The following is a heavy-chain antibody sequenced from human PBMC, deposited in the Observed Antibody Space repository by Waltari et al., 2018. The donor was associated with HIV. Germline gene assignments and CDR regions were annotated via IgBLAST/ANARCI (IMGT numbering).Heavy chain of an antibody. CDR2: IYRSGDA. D-gene: IGHD3-3*02. CDR1: GLSVSSNY. Sequence: EVQLVETGGGLIQPGGSLRISCAASGLSVSSNYMNWVRQAPGKGLELVSVIYRSGDAYYADFVKGRFTISRDNSKNTLYLQMNSLRAEDTAVYYCARVRSIMGRFLGFDYWGQGTLVTVSS. V-gene: IGHV3-53*02. J-gene: IGHJ4*02. CDR3: ARVRSIMGRFLGFDY.